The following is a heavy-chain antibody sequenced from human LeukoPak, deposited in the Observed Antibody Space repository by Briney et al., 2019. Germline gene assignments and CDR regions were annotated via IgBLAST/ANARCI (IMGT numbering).Heavy chain of an antibody. J-gene: IGHJ5*02. CDR2: IYPNSGGT. CDR1: AYTFTGYY. CDR3: TSSGSWDNWFDP. V-gene: IGHV1-2*02. Sequence: ASVKVSCKASAYTFTGYYMHWVRQAPGQGLEWMGWIYPNSGGTNYAQKFQGRVTMTRDTSISTAYMELSRLRSDDTAVYYCTSSGSWDNWFDPWGQGTLVTVSS. D-gene: IGHD2-15*01.